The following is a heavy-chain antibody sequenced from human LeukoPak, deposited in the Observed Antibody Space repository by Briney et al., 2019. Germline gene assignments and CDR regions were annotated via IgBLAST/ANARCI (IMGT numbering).Heavy chain of an antibody. V-gene: IGHV3-23*01. CDR3: AKCRVWHTTDLDY. J-gene: IGHJ4*02. Sequence: PGGSLTLSCAASGFTFSNYGMIWVRPASGNGMEWVAGININGGSTYYADSVKGRFTISRDNSKNTVYLQMNSLRAEDTAVYYYAKCRVWHTTDLDYWGQGTLVTVSS. CDR2: ININGGST. CDR1: GFTFSNYG. D-gene: IGHD1-1*01.